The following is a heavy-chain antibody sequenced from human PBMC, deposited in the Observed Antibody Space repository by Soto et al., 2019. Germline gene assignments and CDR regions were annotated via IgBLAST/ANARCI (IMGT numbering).Heavy chain of an antibody. V-gene: IGHV4-39*01. CDR1: GGSISSSSYY. D-gene: IGHD6-13*01. CDR3: ARHRAAAGTENWFDP. CDR2: IYYSGST. Sequence: TSETLSLTCTVSGGSISSSSYYWGWIRQPPGKGLEWIGSIYYSGSTYYNPSLKSRVTISVDTSKNQFSLKLSSVTAADTAVYYCARHRAAAGTENWFDPWGQGTLVTVSS. J-gene: IGHJ5*02.